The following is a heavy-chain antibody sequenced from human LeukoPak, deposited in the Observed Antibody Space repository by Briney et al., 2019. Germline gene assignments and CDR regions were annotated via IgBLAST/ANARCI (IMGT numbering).Heavy chain of an antibody. D-gene: IGHD6-13*01. CDR2: IYYSGST. J-gene: IGHJ4*02. V-gene: IGHV4-39*01. CDR3: ASIAAAGNE. Sequence: PSETLSLTCTVSGGSISSSGYFWGWIRQPPGKGLEWIGSIYYSGSTYYNPSLKSRVTISVDTSKSQFSLKLSSVTAADTAVYYCASIAAAGNEWGQGTLVTVSS. CDR1: GGSISSSGYF.